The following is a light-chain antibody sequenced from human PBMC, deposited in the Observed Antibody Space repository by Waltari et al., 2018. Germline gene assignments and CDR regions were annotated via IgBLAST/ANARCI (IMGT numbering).Light chain of an antibody. CDR2: KDT. CDR3: LSADSSGTSKV. CDR1: ALPKQY. V-gene: IGLV3-25*03. J-gene: IGLJ3*02. Sequence: SYELTPPPSVSVSPGQTARITCSGDALPKQYAFWYQQKPGQAPVLKIDKDTQRPSGIPDRFSGSSSGTTVTMTISGVQAEDEADYYCLSADSSGTSKVFGGGTKLTVL.